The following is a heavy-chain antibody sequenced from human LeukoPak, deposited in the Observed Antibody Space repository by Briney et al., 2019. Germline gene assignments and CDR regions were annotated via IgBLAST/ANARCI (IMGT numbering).Heavy chain of an antibody. D-gene: IGHD3-22*01. V-gene: IGHV1-2*02. CDR3: ATDYYDSSGYPDY. CDR2: INPNSGGT. J-gene: IGHJ4*02. CDR1: GYTFTGYY. Sequence: ASVKVSCKASGYTFTGYYMHWVRQAPGQGLEWMGWINPNSGGTNYAQKFQGRVTMTRDTSISTAYMELSRLRSDDTAVYYCATDYYDSSGYPDYWGQGTLVTVFS.